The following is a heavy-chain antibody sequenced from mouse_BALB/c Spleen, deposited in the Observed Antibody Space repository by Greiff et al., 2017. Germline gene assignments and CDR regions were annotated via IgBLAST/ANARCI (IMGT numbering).Heavy chain of an antibody. CDR3: TKEYGNFPYAMDY. CDR1: GYSFTSYW. J-gene: IGHJ4*01. V-gene: IGHV1-5*01. Sequence: EVHLVESGTVLARPGASVKMSCKASGYSFTSYWMHWVKQRPGQGLEWIGAIYPGNSDTSYNQKFKGKAKLTAVTSASTAYMELSSLTNEDSAVYYCTKEYGNFPYAMDYWGQGTSVTVSS. D-gene: IGHD2-10*02. CDR2: IYPGNSDT.